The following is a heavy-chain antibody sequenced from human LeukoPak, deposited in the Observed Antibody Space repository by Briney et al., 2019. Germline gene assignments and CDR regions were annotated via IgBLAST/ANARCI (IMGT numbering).Heavy chain of an antibody. Sequence: SETLSLTCTVSGGSISSYYWSWIRQPPGKGLEWIGYIYYSGSTNYNPSLKSRVTISVDTSKHQFSLKLSSVTAADTAVYYCARERAVTTYYYFDYWGQGTLVTVSS. D-gene: IGHD4-17*01. CDR3: ARERAVTTYYYFDY. J-gene: IGHJ4*02. CDR2: IYYSGST. V-gene: IGHV4-59*01. CDR1: GGSISSYY.